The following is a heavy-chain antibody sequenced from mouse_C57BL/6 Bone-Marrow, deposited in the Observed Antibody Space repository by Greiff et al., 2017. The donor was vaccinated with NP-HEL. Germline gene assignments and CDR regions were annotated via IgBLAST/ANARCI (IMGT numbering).Heavy chain of an antibody. CDR2: ISSGGSYT. V-gene: IGHV5-6*02. Sequence: EVMLVESGGDLVKPGGSLKLSCAASGFTFSSYGMSWVRQTPDKRLEWVATISSGGSYTYYPDSVKGRFTISRDNAKNTLYLQMSSLKSEDTAMYYCARRRPGFAYWGQGTLVTVSA. CDR3: ARRRPGFAY. CDR1: GFTFSSYG. J-gene: IGHJ3*01.